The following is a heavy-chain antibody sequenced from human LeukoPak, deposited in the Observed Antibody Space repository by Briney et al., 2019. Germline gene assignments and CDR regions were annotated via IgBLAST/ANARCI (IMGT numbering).Heavy chain of an antibody. CDR3: ARDSNWLWFGELSPYYFDY. Sequence: PSETLSLTCTVSGGSISSSSYYWGWIRQPPGKGLEWIGSIYYSGSTYYNPSLKSRVTISVDTSKNQFSLKLSSVTAADTAVYYCARDSNWLWFGELSPYYFDYWGQGTLVTVSS. D-gene: IGHD3-10*01. V-gene: IGHV4-39*07. CDR2: IYYSGST. J-gene: IGHJ4*02. CDR1: GGSISSSSYY.